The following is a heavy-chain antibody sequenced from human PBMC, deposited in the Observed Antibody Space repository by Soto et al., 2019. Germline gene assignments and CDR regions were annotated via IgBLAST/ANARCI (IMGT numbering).Heavy chain of an antibody. CDR2: ISDSGRT. D-gene: IGHD1-26*01. CDR3: ARVRDYYLFIDY. V-gene: IGHV4-31*03. Sequence: QVQLQESGPGLVKPSQTLSLTCTVSGSGDAVSSGSYYWSWIRHHPGRGLEWIGYISDSGRTYYIPSLRRRLSISLDTSEKQFSLKLYSVTAADTAVYYCARVRDYYLFIDYWGPGAPVTVSS. J-gene: IGHJ4*02. CDR1: GSGDAVSSGSYY.